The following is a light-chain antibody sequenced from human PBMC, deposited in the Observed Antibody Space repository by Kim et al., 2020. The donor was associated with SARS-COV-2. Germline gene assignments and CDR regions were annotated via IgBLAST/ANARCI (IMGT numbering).Light chain of an antibody. V-gene: IGLV3-1*01. CDR3: QAWDSSTKV. CDR1: KLGDKY. CDR2: QDN. Sequence: SYELTQPPSVSVSPGQTASITCSGDKLGDKYACWYQQKPGQSPVLVIYQDNKRRSGIPERFSGSNSGNTATLTISGTQAMDEADYYCQAWDSSTKVFGTGTKVTVL. J-gene: IGLJ1*01.